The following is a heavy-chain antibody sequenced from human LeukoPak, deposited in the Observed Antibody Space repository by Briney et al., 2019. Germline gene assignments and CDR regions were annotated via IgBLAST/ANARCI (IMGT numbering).Heavy chain of an antibody. CDR3: TRENGAFSPFGY. V-gene: IGHV4-59*12. D-gene: IGHD3-3*01. J-gene: IGHJ4*02. CDR2: IYYSGST. Sequence: SETLSLTCTVSGGSINTYFWSWIRQPPGKGLEWIGYIYYSGSTNYNPSLKSRVTISVDTSKNHLSLNLTSVTAADTAVYYCTRENGAFSPFGYWGQGTLVTVPS. CDR1: GGSINTYF.